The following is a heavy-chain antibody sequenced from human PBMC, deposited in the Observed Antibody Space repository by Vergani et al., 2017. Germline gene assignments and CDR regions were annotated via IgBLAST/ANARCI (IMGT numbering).Heavy chain of an antibody. D-gene: IGHD2/OR15-2a*01. Sequence: QVQLQESDPGLVKPSETLSLTCTVSGAAIKDFYWSWFRQPPGKGLEWIGYVYYTGSTTYNPSLKSRVTISVDTSNNQFSLRMTSLTAADTAIYYCARDRDLYCRSTTSCHNWFDPWGQGSLVTVSS. CDR1: GAAIKDFY. CDR2: VYYTGST. CDR3: ARDRDLYCRSTTSCHNWFDP. J-gene: IGHJ5*02. V-gene: IGHV4-59*01.